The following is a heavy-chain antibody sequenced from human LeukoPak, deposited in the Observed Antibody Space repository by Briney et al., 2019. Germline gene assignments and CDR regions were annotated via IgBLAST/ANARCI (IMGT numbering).Heavy chain of an antibody. D-gene: IGHD3-3*01. CDR1: GGTFSSYA. J-gene: IGHJ4*02. CDR2: IIPIFGTA. CDR3: ARDKALPDFWSGYYL. V-gene: IGHV1-69*13. Sequence: SVKVSRKASGGTFSSYAISWVRQAPGQGLEWMGGIIPIFGTANYAQKFQGRVTITADESTSTAYMELSSLRSEDTAVYYCARDKALPDFWSGYYLWGQGTLVTVSS.